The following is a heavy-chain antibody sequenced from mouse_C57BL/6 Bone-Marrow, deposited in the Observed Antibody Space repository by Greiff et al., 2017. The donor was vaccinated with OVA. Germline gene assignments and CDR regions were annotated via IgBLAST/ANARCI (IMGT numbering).Heavy chain of an antibody. J-gene: IGHJ1*03. CDR2: ISSGGSYT. CDR1: GFTFSSYG. V-gene: IGHV5-6*02. CDR3: ARRDPWYFDV. Sequence: EVMLVESGGDLVKPGGSLKLSCAASGFTFSSYGMSWVRQTPDKRLEWVATISSGGSYTYYPDSVKGRFTISRDNAKNTLYLQMSSLKSEDTAMYYCARRDPWYFDVGGTGTTVTVSS.